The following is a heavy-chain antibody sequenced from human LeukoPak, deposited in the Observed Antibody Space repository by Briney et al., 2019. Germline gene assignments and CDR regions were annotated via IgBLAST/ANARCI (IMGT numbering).Heavy chain of an antibody. J-gene: IGHJ4*02. CDR3: AKDPTHGSGSYFFDY. V-gene: IGHV3-23*01. Sequence: GGSLRLSCAASGFTFSDYATSWVRQAPGRGLEWVSTISSSAASTYYAGSVKGRFTISRDNSKNTLYLEMNSLKAEDTAVYYCAKDPTHGSGSYFFDYWGQGTLVIVSS. CDR1: GFTFSDYA. CDR2: ISSSAAST. D-gene: IGHD3-10*01.